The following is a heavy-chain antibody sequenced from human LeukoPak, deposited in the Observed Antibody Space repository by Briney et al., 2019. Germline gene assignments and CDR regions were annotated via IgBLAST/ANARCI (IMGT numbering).Heavy chain of an antibody. D-gene: IGHD3-10*01. CDR1: GYTFTAYY. CDR2: INPNSGGT. Sequence: ASVKVSCKASGYTFTAYYLHWMRQAPGQGLEWMGWINPNSGGTNYAQKFQGRVTMTEDTSTDTAYMELSSLRSEDTAVYYYATGPWFGESPFDYWGQGTLVTVSS. CDR3: ATGPWFGESPFDY. J-gene: IGHJ4*02. V-gene: IGHV1-2*02.